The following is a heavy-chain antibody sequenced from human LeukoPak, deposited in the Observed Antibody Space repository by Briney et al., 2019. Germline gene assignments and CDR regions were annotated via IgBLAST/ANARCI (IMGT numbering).Heavy chain of an antibody. V-gene: IGHV4-39*07. CDR1: GGSLSTNSHY. D-gene: IGHD3-9*01. J-gene: IGHJ4*02. CDR3: ARFDILTGYSI. Sequence: PSETLSLTCTVSGGSLSTNSHYWGWIRQPPGKGLEWIGRVYYTGSTDYNPSLKSRVTISVDTSKNQFSLKLSSVTAADTAVYYCARFDILTGYSIWGQGTLVTVSS. CDR2: VYYTGST.